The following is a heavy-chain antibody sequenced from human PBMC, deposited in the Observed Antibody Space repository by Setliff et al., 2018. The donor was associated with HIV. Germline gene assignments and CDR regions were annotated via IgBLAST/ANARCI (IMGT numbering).Heavy chain of an antibody. CDR2: IYISGTT. J-gene: IGHJ6*02. V-gene: IGHV4-4*09. D-gene: IGHD1-26*01. CDR3: ARRSIVGVTRGFYYYGLDV. CDR1: GGSINNHY. Sequence: PSETLSLTCTVSGGSINNHYWYWIRQPPGKGLEWIGYIYISGTTNYNPSLKNRVTMSLDTSKTQVSLRLTSVTAADTAVYYCARRSIVGVTRGFYYYGLDVWGQGTPVTVSS.